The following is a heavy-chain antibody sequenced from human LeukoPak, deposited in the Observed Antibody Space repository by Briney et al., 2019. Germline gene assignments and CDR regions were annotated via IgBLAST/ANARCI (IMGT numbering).Heavy chain of an antibody. V-gene: IGHV3-23*01. CDR3: AKGSSTMIVVVITGNYYFDY. D-gene: IGHD3-22*01. Sequence: PGGSLRLSCAASGFTFSSYAMSWVRQAPGKGLEWVSAISGSGGSTYCADSVKGRFTISRDNSKNTLYLQMNSLRAEDTAVYYCAKGSSTMIVVVITGNYYFDYWGQGTLVTVSS. CDR2: ISGSGGST. CDR1: GFTFSSYA. J-gene: IGHJ4*02.